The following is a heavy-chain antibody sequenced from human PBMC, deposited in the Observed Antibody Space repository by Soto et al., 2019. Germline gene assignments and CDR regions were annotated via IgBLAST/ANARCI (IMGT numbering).Heavy chain of an antibody. CDR3: ARGSKIFGALTQYYFDD. CDR2: ISTSRSYT. V-gene: IGHV3-11*06. CDR1: GFIFSDYY. D-gene: IGHD3-3*01. J-gene: IGHJ4*02. Sequence: GGSLRLSCAATGFIFSDYYMSWIRQAPGKGLEWVSHISTSRSYTNYGDSVKGRFTISRDNAKNSLYLQMNTLRAEDTAVYYCARGSKIFGALTQYYFDDWGQGILVTVAS.